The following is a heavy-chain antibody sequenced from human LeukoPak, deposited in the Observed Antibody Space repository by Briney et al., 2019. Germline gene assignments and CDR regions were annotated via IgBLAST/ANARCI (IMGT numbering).Heavy chain of an antibody. CDR1: GVPISSYY. V-gene: IGHV4-4*07. CDR3: ARDRPRGSGNYYSFD. D-gene: IGHD3-10*01. J-gene: IGHJ4*01. CDR2: IYSSGRT. Sequence: SETLSLPCTVSGVPISSYYWSWIRQPAGKGLEWIGRIYSSGRTNYNPSLKSRVNMSVDTSKNQFSLELSSVTAADTAVYYCARDRPRGSGNYYSFD.